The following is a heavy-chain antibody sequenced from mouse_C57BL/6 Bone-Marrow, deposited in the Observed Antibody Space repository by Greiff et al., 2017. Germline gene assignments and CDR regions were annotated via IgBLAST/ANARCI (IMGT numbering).Heavy chain of an antibody. J-gene: IGHJ2*01. CDR1: GYAFSSSW. D-gene: IGHD2-2*01. CDR3: ARGATMVTSYYFDY. V-gene: IGHV1-82*01. Sequence: VQLQQSGPELVKPGASVKISCKASGYAFSSSWMNWVKQRPGKGLEWIGRIYPGDGDTNYNGKVKGKATLTADKSSSTAYMQLSRLTSEDSAVYFCARGATMVTSYYFDYWGQGTTLTVSS. CDR2: IYPGDGDT.